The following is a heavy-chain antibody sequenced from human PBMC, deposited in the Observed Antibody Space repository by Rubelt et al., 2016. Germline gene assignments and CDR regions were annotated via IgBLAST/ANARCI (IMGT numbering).Heavy chain of an antibody. V-gene: IGHV3-53*04. CDR3: AREALPAAIMGGHWYFDL. CDR1: GFTFSNYW. Sequence: GSLRLSCAASGFTFSNYWMSWVRQAPGKGLEWVSVIYSGGSTYYADSVKGRFTISRHNSKNTLYLQMNSLRAEDTAVYYCAREALPAAIMGGHWYFDLWGRGTLVTVSS. J-gene: IGHJ2*01. CDR2: IYSGGST. D-gene: IGHD2-2*01.